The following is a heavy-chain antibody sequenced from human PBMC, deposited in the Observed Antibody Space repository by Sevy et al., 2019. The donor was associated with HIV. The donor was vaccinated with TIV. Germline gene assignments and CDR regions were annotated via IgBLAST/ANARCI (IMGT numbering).Heavy chain of an antibody. J-gene: IGHJ4*02. V-gene: IGHV3-23*01. D-gene: IGHD1-26*01. CDR3: AKDPSDLSAY. Sequence: GGYLRLSCAASGFTFSSYAMSWVRQAPGKGLEWVSTISGRADSTYYADSVKGRFTISRDNSKNTLYLQMNSLRAEDTAVYHCAKDPSDLSAYWGQGTLVTVSS. CDR1: GFTFSSYA. CDR2: ISGRADST.